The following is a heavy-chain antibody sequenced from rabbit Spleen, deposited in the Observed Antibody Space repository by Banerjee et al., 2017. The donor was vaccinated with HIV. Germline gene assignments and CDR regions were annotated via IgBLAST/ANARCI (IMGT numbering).Heavy chain of an antibody. CDR3: ARETWGSTGNYGL. J-gene: IGHJ4*01. Sequence: QQQLVESGGGLVKPEASLTLTCTASGFSFSSGYDMCWVRQAPGKGLEWIACIGTGVGDTYYANWAKGRFTISKTSSTTVTLQVTSLTAADTATYFCARETWGSTGNYGLWGPGTLVTVS. CDR1: GFSFSSGYD. D-gene: IGHD7-1*01. V-gene: IGHV1S45*01. CDR2: IGTGVGDT.